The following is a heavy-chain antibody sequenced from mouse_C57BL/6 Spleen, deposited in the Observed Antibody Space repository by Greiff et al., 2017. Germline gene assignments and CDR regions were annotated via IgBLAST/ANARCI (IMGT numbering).Heavy chain of an antibody. Sequence: EVQVVESGEGLVKPGGSLKLSCAASGFTFSSYAMSWVRQTPEKRLEWVAYISSGGDYIYYADTVKGRFTISRDNARNTLYLQMSSLKSEDTAMYYCTREGAFYYGSREYYFDYWGQGTTLTVSS. CDR2: ISSGGDYI. D-gene: IGHD1-1*01. CDR3: TREGAFYYGSREYYFDY. CDR1: GFTFSSYA. J-gene: IGHJ2*01. V-gene: IGHV5-9-1*02.